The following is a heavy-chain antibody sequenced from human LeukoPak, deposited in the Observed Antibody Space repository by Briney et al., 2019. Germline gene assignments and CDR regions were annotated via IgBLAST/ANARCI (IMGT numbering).Heavy chain of an antibody. CDR3: ARDIAIESIAVAGTKINWFDP. CDR2: IYTSGST. V-gene: IGHV4-4*07. Sequence: SETLSLTCTVPGGSISSYYWSWIRQPAGKGLEWIGRIYTSGSTNYNPSLKSRVTMSVDTSKNQFSLKLSSVTAADTAVYYCARDIAIESIAVAGTKINWFDPWGQGTLVTVSS. CDR1: GGSISSYY. J-gene: IGHJ5*02. D-gene: IGHD6-19*01.